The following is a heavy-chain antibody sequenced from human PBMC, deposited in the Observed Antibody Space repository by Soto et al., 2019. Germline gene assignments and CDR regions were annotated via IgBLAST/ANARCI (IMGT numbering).Heavy chain of an antibody. CDR1: GFTFSSYS. V-gene: IGHV3-21*01. D-gene: IGHD4-4*01. CDR2: ISSSSSYI. J-gene: IGHJ6*02. Sequence: LRLSCAASGFTFSSYSMNWVRQAPGKGLEWVSSISSSSSYIYYADSVKGRFTISRDNAKNSLYLQMNSLRAEDTAVYYCARDVDDYSNYAVHYGMDVWGQGTTVTVSS. CDR3: ARDVDDYSNYAVHYGMDV.